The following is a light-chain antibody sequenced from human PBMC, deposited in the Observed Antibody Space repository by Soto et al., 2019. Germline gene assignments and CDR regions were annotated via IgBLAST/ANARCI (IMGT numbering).Light chain of an antibody. CDR1: QTVVGF. CDR2: DAS. V-gene: IGKV3-11*01. J-gene: IGKJ1*01. Sequence: DIVLTQSPATLSLSPGERATLSCRASQTVVGFLAWYQQKPGQAPRLLIYDASNRAAAIPARFSGSGSGTEFTLTISSLQPDDFATYYCQHYNSYSEAFGQGTKVDIK. CDR3: QHYNSYSEA.